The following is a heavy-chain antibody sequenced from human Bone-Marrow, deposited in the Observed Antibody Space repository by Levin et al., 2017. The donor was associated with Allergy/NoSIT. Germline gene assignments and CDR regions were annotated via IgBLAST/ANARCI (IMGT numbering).Heavy chain of an antibody. V-gene: IGHV3-23*01. CDR1: GFTFSTHG. CDR3: AKDYSDSAGFYYPYAINV. J-gene: IGHJ3*01. D-gene: IGHD3-22*01. Sequence: GGSLRLSCVATGFTFSTHGMNWVRQTPGKGLEWVAALGGSGGTTVYADSVKGRFTISRDNSKNMLYLQMNSLRVEDTALYYCAKDYSDSAGFYYPYAINVWGQGTMVTVSA. CDR2: LGGSGGTT.